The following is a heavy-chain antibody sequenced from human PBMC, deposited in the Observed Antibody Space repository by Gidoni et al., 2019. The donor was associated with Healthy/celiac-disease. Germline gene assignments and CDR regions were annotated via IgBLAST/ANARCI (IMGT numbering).Heavy chain of an antibody. CDR1: AVTFSSYA. CDR2: ISGSGGTT. CDR3: AKSLPGTTRGANAFDI. D-gene: IGHD1-1*01. J-gene: IGHJ3*02. V-gene: IGHV3-23*01. Sequence: EVQLLESGGGLVQPGGSLRLSCAASAVTFSSYAMGWVRPAPGKGLEWGSAISGSGGTTYYVDSVKGRFTISRDNSKNTLYLQMNRLRAEDTAVYYCAKSLPGTTRGANAFDIWGQGTMVTVSS.